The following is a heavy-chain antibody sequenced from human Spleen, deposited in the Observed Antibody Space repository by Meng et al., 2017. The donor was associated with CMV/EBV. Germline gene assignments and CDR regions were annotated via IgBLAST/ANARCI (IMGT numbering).Heavy chain of an antibody. D-gene: IGHD6-19*01. CDR3: ATDWGAGDSSVV. CDR1: GYTLTELS. Sequence: QVQRVQSGSGVKKPGASGKVSCKVSGYTLTELSMHWVRQAPGKGLEWMGGFDPEDGETIYAQKFQGRVTMTEDTSTDTAYMELSSLRSEDTAVYYCATDWGAGDSSVVWGQGTLVTVSS. CDR2: FDPEDGET. J-gene: IGHJ4*02. V-gene: IGHV1-24*01.